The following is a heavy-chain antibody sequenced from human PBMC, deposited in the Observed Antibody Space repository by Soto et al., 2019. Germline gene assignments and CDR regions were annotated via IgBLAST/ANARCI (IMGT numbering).Heavy chain of an antibody. Sequence: QVQLVQSGPEVKKPGAAVKVSCKTSGYTFTSYGISWVRQAPGQGLEWMGWINTSKGNTKYAQKFQGRVTMTTDTSTITGYMELRSLRSDDTAVYYCATRSPAFDYWGQGTLVTVSS. CDR1: GYTFTSYG. V-gene: IGHV1-18*01. J-gene: IGHJ4*02. CDR3: ATRSPAFDY. CDR2: INTSKGNT.